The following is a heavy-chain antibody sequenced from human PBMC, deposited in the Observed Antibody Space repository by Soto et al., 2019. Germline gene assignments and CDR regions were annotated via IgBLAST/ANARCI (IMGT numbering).Heavy chain of an antibody. CDR1: GGSISSGGYC. J-gene: IGHJ6*02. Sequence: SETLPLTCTVSGGSISSGGYCWSWFRKSPGKRMEWIGYVHHSWGSSYNPSLQSRVAISLDTSKSQFSLKVTSVTATDTAVYYCARQGFGPLHGLVDVWGQGTTVTVSS. D-gene: IGHD3-10*01. CDR3: ARQGFGPLHGLVDV. CDR2: VHHSWGS. V-gene: IGHV4-61*08.